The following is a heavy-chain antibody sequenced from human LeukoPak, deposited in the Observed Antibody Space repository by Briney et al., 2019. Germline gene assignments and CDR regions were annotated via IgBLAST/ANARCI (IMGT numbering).Heavy chain of an antibody. D-gene: IGHD4-17*01. CDR1: GFTFSSYT. CDR3: AKVVLSLRYFDY. CDR2: MSGRGDTT. J-gene: IGHJ4*02. V-gene: IGHV3-23*01. Sequence: GGSLRLSCAASGFTFSSYTMSWVRQAPGKGLEWVSAMSGRGDTTYYADSVKGRFTISRDNSKNTLDLQMNSLRAEDTAVYYCAKVVLSLRYFDYWGQGTLVTVSS.